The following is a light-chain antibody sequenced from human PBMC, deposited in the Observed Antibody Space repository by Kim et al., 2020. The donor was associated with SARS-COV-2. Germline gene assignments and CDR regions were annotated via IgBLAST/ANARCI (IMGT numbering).Light chain of an antibody. V-gene: IGKV1-5*03. Sequence: YASVGDRVTITCRASQSINSWLAWYQQKPGKAPKLLIYKASSLESGVPSRFSGSESGTEFTLTISSLQPDDFATYYCHQYNSYPHTFGQGTKLEI. CDR3: HQYNSYPHT. CDR2: KAS. J-gene: IGKJ2*01. CDR1: QSINSW.